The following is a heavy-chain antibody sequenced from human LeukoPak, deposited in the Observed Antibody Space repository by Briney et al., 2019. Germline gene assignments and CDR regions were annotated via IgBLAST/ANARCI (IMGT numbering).Heavy chain of an antibody. CDR3: ARRGDYGDYNYYYYYGMDV. V-gene: IGHV5-51*01. J-gene: IGHJ6*02. D-gene: IGHD4-17*01. CDR2: IYPGDSDI. CDR1: GYRFTTDY. Sequence: GESLKISCKASGYRFTTDYIGWVRQMPGKGLEWMGIIYPGDSDIRYSPSFQGQVTISADKSISTAYLQWSSLKASDTAMYYCARRGDYGDYNYYYYYGMDVWGQGTTVTVSS.